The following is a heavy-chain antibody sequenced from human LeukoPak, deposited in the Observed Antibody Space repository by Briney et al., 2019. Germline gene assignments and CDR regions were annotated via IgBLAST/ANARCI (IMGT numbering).Heavy chain of an antibody. CDR1: GFTFSSYW. CDR3: ARDRLKYGYGFY. V-gene: IGHV3-74*01. J-gene: IGHJ4*02. CDR2: INSDGSST. D-gene: IGHD5-18*01. Sequence: PGGSLRLSCAASGFTFSSYWMHWVRQATGKGLVWVSRINSDGSSTNYADSVKGRFTISRDNAKNTLYLQMNSLRAEDTAVYYCARDRLKYGYGFYWGQGTLVAVSS.